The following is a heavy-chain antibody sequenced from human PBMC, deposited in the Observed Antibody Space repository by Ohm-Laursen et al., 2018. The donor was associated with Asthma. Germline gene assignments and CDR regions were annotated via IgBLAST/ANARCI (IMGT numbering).Heavy chain of an antibody. V-gene: IGHV3-23*01. J-gene: IGHJ4*02. CDR2: IDGSGGRT. CDR3: AKDSSEVVAADEY. CDR1: GFTFNKRH. D-gene: IGHD2-15*01. Sequence: SLRLSCAASGFTFNKRHMTWVRQAPGKGLEWVSAIDGSGGRTYYADSVKGRFTISRDNPRNTLYLQMNSLRAEDTAVYYCAKDSSEVVAADEYWGQGTLVTVSS.